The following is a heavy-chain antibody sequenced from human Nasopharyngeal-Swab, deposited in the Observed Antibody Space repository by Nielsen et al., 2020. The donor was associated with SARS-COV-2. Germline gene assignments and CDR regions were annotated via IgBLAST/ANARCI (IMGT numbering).Heavy chain of an antibody. CDR3: ARDFDLSSGYDV. J-gene: IGHJ4*02. CDR1: GYSFTSYW. CDR2: IYPGDSDT. D-gene: IGHD3-3*01. Sequence: GGSLRLSCKGSGYSFTSYWIGWVRQMPGKGLEWMGIIYPGDSDTRYNPSFQGQVTISADKSIRTAYLQWKSLKASDSAMYYCARDFDLSSGYDVWGQGTLVTVSS. V-gene: IGHV5-51*01.